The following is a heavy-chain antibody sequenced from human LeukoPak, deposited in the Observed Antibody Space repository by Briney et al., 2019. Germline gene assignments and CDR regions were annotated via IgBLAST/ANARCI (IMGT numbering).Heavy chain of an antibody. D-gene: IGHD5-18*01. V-gene: IGHV1-69*13. CDR3: AREDIRGYSYGAHWGDY. CDR1: GGTFSSYA. J-gene: IGHJ4*02. CDR2: IIPIFGTA. Sequence: SVKVSCRASGGTFSSYAISWVRQAPGQGLEWMGGIIPIFGTANYAQKFQGRVTITADESTSTAYMELSSLRSKDTAVYYCAREDIRGYSYGAHWGDYWGQGTLVTVSS.